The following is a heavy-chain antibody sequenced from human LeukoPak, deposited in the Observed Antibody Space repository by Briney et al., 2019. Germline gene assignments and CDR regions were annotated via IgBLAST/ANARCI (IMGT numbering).Heavy chain of an antibody. Sequence: SETLSLTCAVYGGSFSGYYWSWIRQPPGKGLEWIGEINHSGSTNYNPSLKSRVTISVNTSMNQFSLKLSSVTAADTSVYYCAASIAARRYYFDYWGQGTLVTVSS. V-gene: IGHV4-34*01. CDR2: INHSGST. D-gene: IGHD6-6*01. CDR3: AASIAARRYYFDY. CDR1: GGSFSGYY. J-gene: IGHJ4*02.